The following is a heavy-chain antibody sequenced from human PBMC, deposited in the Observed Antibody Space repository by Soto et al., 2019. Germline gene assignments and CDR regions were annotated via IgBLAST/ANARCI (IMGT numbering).Heavy chain of an antibody. CDR3: AREGGLGTEKHHYGLDV. D-gene: IGHD1-26*01. CDR1: VYPFNKFA. Sequence: QVQLVQSGGEVKKPGASLRVSCRAFVYPFNKFAINWVHRAPGLGLKWRARMSGRSGDPNCAPTVRDRITMATDTSNNTAYMELRSLRSDDTAVYYCAREGGLGTEKHHYGLDVWGQGTTVTV. V-gene: IGHV1-18*01. J-gene: IGHJ6*02. CDR2: MSGRSGDP.